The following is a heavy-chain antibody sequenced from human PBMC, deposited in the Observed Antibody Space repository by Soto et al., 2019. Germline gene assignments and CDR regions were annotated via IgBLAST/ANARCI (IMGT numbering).Heavy chain of an antibody. CDR1: GFTFSSYV. J-gene: IGHJ3*02. Sequence: GGSLRLSCAASGFTFSSYVMSWVRQAPGRGLEWVSAISFSATTTYYAESVKGRFAVSRDNSKNTLYLQMNSLRAEDTAVYYCEKALQAILPIDIWGQGTMATVSS. V-gene: IGHV3-23*01. D-gene: IGHD2-15*01. CDR3: EKALQAILPIDI. CDR2: ISFSATTT.